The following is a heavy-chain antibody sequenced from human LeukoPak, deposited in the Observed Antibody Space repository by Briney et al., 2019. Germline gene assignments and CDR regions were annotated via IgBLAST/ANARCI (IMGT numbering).Heavy chain of an antibody. CDR1: GFTFSGYA. V-gene: IGHV3-23*01. J-gene: IGHJ5*02. Sequence: GGSLRLSCAASGFTFSGYAMSWVRQAPGKGLEWVSGISGGGASTNYADSVKGRFTISRDHSKNTLYLQMNSLRAEDTAVYYCAKDVLGEDNWFDPWGQGTLVTVSS. CDR3: AKDVLGEDNWFDP. D-gene: IGHD3-10*01. CDR2: ISGGGAST.